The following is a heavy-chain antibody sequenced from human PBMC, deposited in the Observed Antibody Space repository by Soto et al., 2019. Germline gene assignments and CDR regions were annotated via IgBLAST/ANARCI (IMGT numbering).Heavy chain of an antibody. CDR1: GGSFSGFF. J-gene: IGHJ4*02. Sequence: QVQLQQWGAGLLKPSETLSLTCAVHGGSFSGFFWTWIHQPPGKGLEWIGEINHSGSTNYNPSLKSRVTISVDTSENQLSLRLTSVTAADTAVYYCARGQWLPRGEYWGQGTLVTVSS. D-gene: IGHD6-19*01. V-gene: IGHV4-34*02. CDR2: INHSGST. CDR3: ARGQWLPRGEY.